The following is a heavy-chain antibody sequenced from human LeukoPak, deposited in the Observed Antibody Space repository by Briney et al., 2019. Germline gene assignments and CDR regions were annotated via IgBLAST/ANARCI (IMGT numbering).Heavy chain of an antibody. CDR3: AKGIYGSGSYYNLGFDY. D-gene: IGHD3-10*01. J-gene: IGHJ4*02. CDR2: IIDNGRTT. Sequence: GGSLRLSCAASGFTFSSYAMSWVRQAPGKGLEWVSDIIDNGRTTYYADSAKGRFTISRDNSKNTLYLQMSSLRAEDTAVYYCAKGIYGSGSYYNLGFDYWGEGTLVTVSS. V-gene: IGHV3-23*01. CDR1: GFTFSSYA.